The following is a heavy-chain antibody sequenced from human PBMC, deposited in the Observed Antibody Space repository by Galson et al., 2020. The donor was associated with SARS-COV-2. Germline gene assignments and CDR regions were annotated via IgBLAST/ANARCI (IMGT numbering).Heavy chain of an antibody. CDR3: ARGDWALDY. CDR2: ISYDGSNK. CDR1: GFTFSSYA. D-gene: IGHD2-21*02. Sequence: TGGSLRLSCAASGFTFSSYAMHWVRQAPGKGLEWVAVISYDGSNKYYADSVKGRFTISRDNSKNTLYLQMNSLRAEDTAVYYCARGDWALDYWGQGTLVTVSS. V-gene: IGHV3-30-3*01. J-gene: IGHJ4*02.